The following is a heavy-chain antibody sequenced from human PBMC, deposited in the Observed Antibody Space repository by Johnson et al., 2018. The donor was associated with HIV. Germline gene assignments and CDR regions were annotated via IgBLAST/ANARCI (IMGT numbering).Heavy chain of an antibody. CDR1: GFPFGDYY. CDR3: ARLTAAADGGGLDI. Sequence: QVQLVESGGGLVKPGGSLRLSCAASGFPFGDYYMIWIRQAPGKGLEWVSYISTSGSTIYYADSVKGRFTMSRDNAKKSLYLQMNSLRAEDTAVYYCARLTAAADGGGLDIWGQGTMVTVSS. CDR2: ISTSGSTI. V-gene: IGHV3-11*04. J-gene: IGHJ3*02. D-gene: IGHD2-15*01.